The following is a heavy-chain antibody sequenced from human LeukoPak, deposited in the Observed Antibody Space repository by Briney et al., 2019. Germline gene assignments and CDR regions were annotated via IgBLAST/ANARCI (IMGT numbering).Heavy chain of an antibody. Sequence: GASVKVSCKASGYTFTSYPLHWVRQAPGQGLEWMGWISGYNAYTHYAQKLQGRVTMTTDTSTSTAYMELRSLRSDDTAVYYCARDRRLDYQLPADNWGQGTLVTVSS. CDR3: ARDRRLDYQLPADN. J-gene: IGHJ4*02. D-gene: IGHD2-2*01. V-gene: IGHV1-18*01. CDR1: GYTFTSYP. CDR2: ISGYNAYT.